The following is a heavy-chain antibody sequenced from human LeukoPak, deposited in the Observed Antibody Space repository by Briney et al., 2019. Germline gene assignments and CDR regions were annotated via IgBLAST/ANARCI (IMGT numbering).Heavy chain of an antibody. CDR3: TTVPGGGYYYYMDV. D-gene: IGHD2-15*01. CDR2: IRSKTEGGTT. J-gene: IGHJ6*03. CDR1: RFTFSNAW. Sequence: GGSLRLSCAASRFTFSNAWMTWVRQAPGKGLEWVGRIRSKTEGGTTDYAAPVKGRFTISRDDSKNTLYLQMNSLKTEDTAVYYCTTVPGGGYYYYMDVWGKGTTVTVSS. V-gene: IGHV3-15*01.